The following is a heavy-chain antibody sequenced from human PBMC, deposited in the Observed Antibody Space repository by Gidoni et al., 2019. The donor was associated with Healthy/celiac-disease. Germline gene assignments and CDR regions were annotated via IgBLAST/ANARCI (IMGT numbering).Heavy chain of an antibody. J-gene: IGHJ4*02. D-gene: IGHD3-3*01. CDR1: GFTFSSYA. Sequence: EVQLLESGGGLVQPGGSLRLSCAASGFTFSSYAMSWVRQAPGKGLEWVSAFSGSGGSTYYADSVKGRFTISRDNSKNTLYLQMNSLRAEDTAVYYCAKDGGYDFWSGSYFDYWGQGTLVTVSS. CDR2: FSGSGGST. V-gene: IGHV3-23*01. CDR3: AKDGGYDFWSGSYFDY.